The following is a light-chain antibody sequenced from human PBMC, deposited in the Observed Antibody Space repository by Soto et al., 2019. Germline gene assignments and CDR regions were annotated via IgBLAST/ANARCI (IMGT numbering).Light chain of an antibody. J-gene: IGLJ1*01. CDR3: AAWDDSLNSLV. V-gene: IGLV1-44*01. Sequence: QSVLTQPPSASGTPGQRGTISCSGSSSNIGSNTVNWYQQLPGTAPKLLTYNNNQRPSVVPDRFSGSKSGTSASLAISGLQSDDEADYYCAAWDDSLNSLVFGTGTKLTVL. CDR1: SSNIGSNT. CDR2: NNN.